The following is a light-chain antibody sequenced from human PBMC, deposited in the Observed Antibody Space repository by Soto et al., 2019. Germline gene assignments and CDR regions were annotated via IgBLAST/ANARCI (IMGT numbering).Light chain of an antibody. CDR2: AAS. V-gene: IGKV1-39*01. CDR3: QQSYSTPLT. CDR1: QSISSY. Sequence: DIQMTQSPSSLSASVGDRVTITCRASQSISSYLNWYQQKPGKAPKLLIYAASTLQSGVPSRFSCSGSGTDFTLPISSLQPEDFATYYCQQSYSTPLTFGGGTKVEIK. J-gene: IGKJ4*01.